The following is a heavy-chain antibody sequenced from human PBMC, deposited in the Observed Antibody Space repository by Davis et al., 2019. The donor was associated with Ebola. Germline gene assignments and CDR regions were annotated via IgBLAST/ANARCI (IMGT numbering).Heavy chain of an antibody. J-gene: IGHJ6*02. Sequence: GGSLRLSCRASGYIFTTYWIGWVRQMPGKGLEWMGIIYPGDSDTRYSPSFQGQVTISADKSISTAYLQWSSLKASDTAMYYCARQKGDYVEAGGMDVWGQGTTVTVSS. CDR3: ARQKGDYVEAGGMDV. V-gene: IGHV5-51*01. CDR1: GYIFTTYW. D-gene: IGHD3-16*01. CDR2: IYPGDSDT.